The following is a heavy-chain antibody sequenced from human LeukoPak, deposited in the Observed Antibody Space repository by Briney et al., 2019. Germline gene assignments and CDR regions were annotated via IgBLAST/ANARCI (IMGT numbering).Heavy chain of an antibody. CDR3: ARRYYYNLGSFPFDF. D-gene: IGHD3-10*01. J-gene: IGHJ4*02. V-gene: IGHV4-34*01. CDR2: IHNSGTT. CDR1: GGPFSGYF. Sequence: SETLSLTCAVSGGPFSGYFWSCIRQSSGKWLEWIGEIHNSGTTNYNPSLNSRVTISEDTSKNQFYLNLSSVTAADTAVYYCARRYYYNLGSFPFDFWGQGTLVTVSS.